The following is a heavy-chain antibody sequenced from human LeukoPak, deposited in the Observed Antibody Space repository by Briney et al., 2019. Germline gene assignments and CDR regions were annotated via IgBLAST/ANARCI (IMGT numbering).Heavy chain of an antibody. V-gene: IGHV3-30*18. D-gene: IGHD3-10*01. Sequence: PGRSLRLSCAASGFIFSSYGMHWVRQAPGKGLEWVAVVSYDGSSKYYADSVKGRFTNSRDNSKNTLYLQMISLRAEDTAVYHCTKEHYYSSGSYPEYWGQGVLVTVSS. CDR1: GFIFSSYG. J-gene: IGHJ4*02. CDR2: VSYDGSSK. CDR3: TKEHYYSSGSYPEY.